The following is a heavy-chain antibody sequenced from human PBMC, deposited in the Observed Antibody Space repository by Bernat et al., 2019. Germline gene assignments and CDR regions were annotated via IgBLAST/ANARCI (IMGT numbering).Heavy chain of an antibody. V-gene: IGHV3-74*01. CDR1: GFTFSSNW. CDR3: ARDAGSPKAFDI. CDR2: INSDGSST. J-gene: IGHJ3*02. D-gene: IGHD2-15*01. Sequence: EVQLVESGGGLVQPGGSLRLSCAAAGFTFSSNWMHWVRQAPGKGLVWVSRINSDGSSTNYADSVQGRFTISRDNAKNTLYLQMNSLRAEDTAVYYCARDAGSPKAFDIWGQGTMVTVSS.